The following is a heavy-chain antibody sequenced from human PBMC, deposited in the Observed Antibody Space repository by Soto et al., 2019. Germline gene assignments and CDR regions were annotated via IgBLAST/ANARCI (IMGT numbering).Heavy chain of an antibody. CDR1: GFTFSRYG. Sequence: QVQLVESGGGVVQPGRSLRLSCAASGFTFSRYGMHWVRQAPGKGLEWVAFIAYDGNFRFYVDSVKGRFTTSRDNSKNTLYLQMNSLSTDSTAVYYSTKASVPNDQFDMNSYDYFNYWGQGARVAVSS. V-gene: IGHV3-30*18. CDR2: IAYDGNFR. D-gene: IGHD3-16*01. CDR3: TKASVPNDQFDMNSYDYFNY. J-gene: IGHJ4*02.